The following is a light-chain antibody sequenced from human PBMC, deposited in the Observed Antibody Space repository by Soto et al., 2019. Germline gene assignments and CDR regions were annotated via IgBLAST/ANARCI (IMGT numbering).Light chain of an antibody. CDR3: AAWDDSLSGRV. CDR2: SNN. CDR1: SSNIGSNY. V-gene: IGLV1-47*02. J-gene: IGLJ3*02. Sequence: QSALTQPPSASGTPGQRVTISCSGSSSNIGSNYVYWYQQLPGTAPKLLIYSNNQRPSGVPDRFSGSKSGTSASLAISGLRSEDEADYDCAAWDDSLSGRVFGGGTKLTVL.